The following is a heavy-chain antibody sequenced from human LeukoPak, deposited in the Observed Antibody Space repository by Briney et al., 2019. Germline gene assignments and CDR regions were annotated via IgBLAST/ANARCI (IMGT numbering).Heavy chain of an antibody. D-gene: IGHD6-19*01. Sequence: SQTLSLTCTVSGGSISSGGYYWSWIRQHPGKGLEWIGYIYYSGSTYYNPSLKSRVTISVDTSKNQFSLKLSSVTAADTAVYYCARRTYSSGWAPLNYYYDMDVWGQGTTVTVSS. CDR1: GGSISSGGYY. CDR3: ARRTYSSGWAPLNYYYDMDV. CDR2: IYYSGST. J-gene: IGHJ6*02. V-gene: IGHV4-31*03.